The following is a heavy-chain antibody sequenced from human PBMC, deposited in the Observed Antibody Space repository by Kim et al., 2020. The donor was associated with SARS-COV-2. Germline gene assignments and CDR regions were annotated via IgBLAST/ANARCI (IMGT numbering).Heavy chain of an antibody. CDR2: IYYSGST. V-gene: IGHV4-39*01. Sequence: SETLSLTCTVSGGSISSSSYYWGWIRQPPGKGLEGIGRIYYSGSTYNNPSLKGRVTISVDTSKTQFSLKLSYVTAADTAVYYCASLVLLWFGALPRQQYNWFDPCGQGTLVTVST. D-gene: IGHD3-10*01. J-gene: IGHJ5*02. CDR1: GGSISSSSYY. CDR3: ASLVLLWFGALPRQQYNWFDP.